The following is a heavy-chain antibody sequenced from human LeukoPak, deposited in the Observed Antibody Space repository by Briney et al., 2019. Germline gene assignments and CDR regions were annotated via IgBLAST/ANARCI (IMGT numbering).Heavy chain of an antibody. J-gene: IGHJ4*02. Sequence: SETLSLTCAVYGGPFSGYYWSWIRQPPGKGLEWIGEINHSGSTNYNPSLKSRVTISVGTSKNQFSLKLSSVTAADTAVYYCARDPPYSGSHEYYFDYWGQGTLVTVSS. CDR2: INHSGST. CDR3: ARDPPYSGSHEYYFDY. CDR1: GGPFSGYY. D-gene: IGHD1-26*01. V-gene: IGHV4-34*01.